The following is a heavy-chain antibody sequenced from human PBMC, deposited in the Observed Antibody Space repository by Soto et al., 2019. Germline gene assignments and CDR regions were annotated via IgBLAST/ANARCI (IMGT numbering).Heavy chain of an antibody. CDR1: GGTFSNYA. CDR3: ARVEAVAGLYNYHGLDV. CDR2: IVPIFGTT. V-gene: IGHV1-69*12. Sequence: QVQLVQSGAEVKKHGSSVKVSCKVSGGTFSNYAIDWVRLAPGHGLEWMGGIVPIFGTTYYTQKFQGRATIIADDSTTTAYLEMSSLRSEDTAIYYCARVEAVAGLYNYHGLDVWGQGTAVTVSS. J-gene: IGHJ6*02. D-gene: IGHD6-19*01.